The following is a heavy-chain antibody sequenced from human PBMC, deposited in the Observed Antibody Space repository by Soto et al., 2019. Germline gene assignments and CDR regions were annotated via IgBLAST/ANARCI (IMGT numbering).Heavy chain of an antibody. CDR3: ARDGARITIFGVVYYFAH. D-gene: IGHD3-3*01. V-gene: IGHV1-3*01. J-gene: IGHJ4*02. CDR1: GYTLTNYA. CDR2: INAGNGNP. Sequence: QVQLVQSGAEVKKPGASVKVSCKASGYTLTNYAMHWVRQAPGQRLEWMGWINAGNGNPKYSQKFQGRVTITRDTSATTVYMELSSLRSEDTAVYYCARDGARITIFGVVYYFAHWGQGTLDTVAS.